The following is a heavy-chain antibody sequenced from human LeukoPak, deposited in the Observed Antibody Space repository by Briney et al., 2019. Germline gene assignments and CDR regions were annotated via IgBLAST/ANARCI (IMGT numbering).Heavy chain of an antibody. Sequence: GGSLRLSCAASGFTFSSYGMHWVRPAPGKGLGWVAFIRYDGSNKYYADSVKGRFTISRDNSKNTLYLQMNSLRAEDTAVYYCAVEMATPEAIGAFDIWGQGTMVTVSS. D-gene: IGHD5-24*01. CDR2: IRYDGSNK. J-gene: IGHJ3*02. V-gene: IGHV3-30*02. CDR1: GFTFSSYG. CDR3: AVEMATPEAIGAFDI.